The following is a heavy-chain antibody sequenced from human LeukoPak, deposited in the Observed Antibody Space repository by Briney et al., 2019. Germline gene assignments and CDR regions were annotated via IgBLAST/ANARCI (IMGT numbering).Heavy chain of an antibody. D-gene: IGHD2-21*02. CDR3: SAAGRYCGGDCYSLSY. Sequence: GGSLRLSCAASGFTFSSYAMSWVRQAPGKGLEWVSAISGSGGSTYYADSVKGRFTISRDNSKNTLYLQMNSLRAEDTAVYYCSAAGRYCGGDCYSLSYWGQGTLVTVSS. CDR2: ISGSGGST. J-gene: IGHJ4*02. CDR1: GFTFSSYA. V-gene: IGHV3-23*01.